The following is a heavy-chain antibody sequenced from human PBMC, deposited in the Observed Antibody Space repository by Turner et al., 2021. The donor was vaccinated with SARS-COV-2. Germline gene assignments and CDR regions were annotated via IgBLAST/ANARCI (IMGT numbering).Heavy chain of an antibody. J-gene: IGHJ5*02. CDR2: ISSSSSYI. CDR3: ARGTYYYDSSVYSGTNWFDP. V-gene: IGHV3-21*01. CDR1: GFTFSSYT. D-gene: IGHD3-22*01. Sequence: VRLVESGGGVVQPGRSLGLSCAASGFTFSSYTMYWVRQAPGKGLEWVSSISSSSSYIYYADSVKGRFTISRDNAKNSLYLQMNSLRAEDTAVYYCARGTYYYDSSVYSGTNWFDPWGQGTLVTVSS.